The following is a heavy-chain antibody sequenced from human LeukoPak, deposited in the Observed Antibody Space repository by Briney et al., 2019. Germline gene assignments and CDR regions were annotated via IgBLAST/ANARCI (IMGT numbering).Heavy chain of an antibody. CDR2: ISVSGGST. D-gene: IGHD4-17*01. Sequence: GGSLRPSCAASGFTFTNYAMTWVRQAPGKGLEWVSGISVSGGSTYYADSVKGRFTISRDTSKNTLYLQMNSLRAEDTAVYYCARDTYGDGFDYWGQGTLVTVSS. J-gene: IGHJ4*02. CDR3: ARDTYGDGFDY. V-gene: IGHV3-23*01. CDR1: GFTFTNYA.